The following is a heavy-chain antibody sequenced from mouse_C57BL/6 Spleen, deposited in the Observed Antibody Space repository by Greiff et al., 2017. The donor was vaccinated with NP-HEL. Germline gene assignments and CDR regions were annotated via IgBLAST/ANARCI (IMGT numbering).Heavy chain of an antibody. J-gene: IGHJ3*01. V-gene: IGHV14-2*01. CDR2: IDPEDGET. CDR1: GFNIKDYY. CDR3: ARSNWDVGWFAY. Sequence: EVQLQQSGAELVKPGASVKLSCTASGFNIKDYYMHWVKQRTEQGLEWIGRIDPEDGETKYATKFQGKATITADTSSNTAYLQLSSLTSEDTAVYYCARSNWDVGWFAYWGQGTLVTVSA. D-gene: IGHD4-1*01.